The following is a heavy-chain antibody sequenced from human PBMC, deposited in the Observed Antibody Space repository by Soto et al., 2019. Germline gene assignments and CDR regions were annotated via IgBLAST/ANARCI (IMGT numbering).Heavy chain of an antibody. J-gene: IGHJ6*02. Sequence: ESGGGLVQPGGSLRLSCVDSGFTFSSYWMRWVRQAPVKGLEWVGNIKQDGSEENYADSVKGRFTISRDNAKNSMYLQMNSLRVEDTAVYYCARIAASGRGWDVWGQGTTVVVSS. CDR2: IKQDGSEE. CDR3: ARIAASGRGWDV. D-gene: IGHD6-13*01. V-gene: IGHV3-7*01. CDR1: GFTFSSYW.